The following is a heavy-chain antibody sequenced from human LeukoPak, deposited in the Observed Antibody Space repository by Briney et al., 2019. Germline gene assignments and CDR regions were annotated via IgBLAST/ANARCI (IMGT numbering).Heavy chain of an antibody. Sequence: SETLSLTCGVSGGSISGSNLWSWVRQPARGGLEWIGEFHHAGSTNYNPSLKSRVTISVDKSKNQFSLRLSSVTAADTAVYYCARNIVGANAFDYWGQGTLVTVSS. V-gene: IGHV4-4*02. CDR1: GGSISGSNL. J-gene: IGHJ4*02. D-gene: IGHD1-26*01. CDR2: FHHAGST. CDR3: ARNIVGANAFDY.